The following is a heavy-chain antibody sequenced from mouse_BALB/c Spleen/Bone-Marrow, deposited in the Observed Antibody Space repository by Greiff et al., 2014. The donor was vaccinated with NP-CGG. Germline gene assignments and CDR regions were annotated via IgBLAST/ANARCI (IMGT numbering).Heavy chain of an antibody. Sequence: VQLPPSGAELVQPGTSVKMSCQASVYPFTSYWMHWVKQRPGQGLGWIGDIYPGSDSTNYNEKFKSKATLTVDTSSSTAYMQLSSLTSEDSAVYYCAREKDWVFDYWGQGTTLTGSS. J-gene: IGHJ2*01. D-gene: IGHD4-1*01. CDR1: VYPFTSYW. CDR3: AREKDWVFDY. CDR2: IYPGSDST. V-gene: IGHV1-55*01.